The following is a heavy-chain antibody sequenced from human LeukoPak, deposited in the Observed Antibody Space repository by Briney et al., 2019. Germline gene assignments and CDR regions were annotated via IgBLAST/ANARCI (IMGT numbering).Heavy chain of an antibody. Sequence: GGSLRLSCAASGFTFDDYAMHWVRQAPGKGLEWVSGISWSSGSIGYADSVKGRFTISRDNAKNSLYLQMNSLRAEDTALYYCATLRTAKYYDSSDDYWGQGTLVTVSS. CDR1: GFTFDDYA. CDR2: ISWSSGSI. V-gene: IGHV3-9*01. CDR3: ATLRTAKYYDSSDDY. J-gene: IGHJ4*02. D-gene: IGHD3-22*01.